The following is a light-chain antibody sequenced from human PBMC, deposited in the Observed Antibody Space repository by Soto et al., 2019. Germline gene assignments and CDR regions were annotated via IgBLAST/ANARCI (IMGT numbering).Light chain of an antibody. CDR3: AAWDDSLSGVV. V-gene: IGLV1-47*01. CDR1: SSNIGTNH. CDR2: GSD. J-gene: IGLJ2*01. Sequence: QPVLPQPPSASGTPGQRVTISCSGSSSNIGTNHVYWYQQFPETAPKLLIYGSDQRPSGVPDRFSGSKSGTSASLAISGLQSEDEADYYCAAWDDSLSGVVFGGGTKLTVL.